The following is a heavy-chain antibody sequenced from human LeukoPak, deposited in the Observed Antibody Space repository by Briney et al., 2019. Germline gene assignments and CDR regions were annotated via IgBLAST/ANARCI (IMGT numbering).Heavy chain of an antibody. Sequence: PGGSLRLSCAASGFTFSSYGMHWVRQAPGKGLEWVAFIRYDGSNKYYADSVKGRFTISRDNSKNTLYLQMNSLRAEDTAVYYCSWDHTGKEDIWGQGTMVSVSS. D-gene: IGHD2-8*02. V-gene: IGHV3-30*02. CDR3: SWDHTGKEDI. CDR1: GFTFSSYG. CDR2: IRYDGSNK. J-gene: IGHJ3*02.